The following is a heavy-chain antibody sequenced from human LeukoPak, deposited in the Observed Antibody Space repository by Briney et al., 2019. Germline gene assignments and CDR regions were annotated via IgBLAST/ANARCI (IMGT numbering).Heavy chain of an antibody. CDR2: IFYSGST. D-gene: IGHD6-13*01. V-gene: IGHV4-39*01. J-gene: IGHJ4*02. CDR1: GASISSSSYY. Sequence: PSETLSLTCTVSGASISSSSYYWGWIRQPPGKGLDWIGSIFYSGSTYYNPSLKSRVTISVDTSKNKFSLKLSSVTAADTAVYYCARRFRGIAAAGHYFDYWGQGTLVTVSS. CDR3: ARRFRGIAAAGHYFDY.